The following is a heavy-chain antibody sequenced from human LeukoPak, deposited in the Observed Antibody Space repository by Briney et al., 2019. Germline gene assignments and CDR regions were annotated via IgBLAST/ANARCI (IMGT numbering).Heavy chain of an antibody. V-gene: IGHV3-21*01. CDR3: ARVRYDYYYGMDV. CDR2: ISSSSSYI. J-gene: IGHJ6*04. Sequence: GGSLRLSCAASGFTFSTYSMNWVRQAPGKGLEWVSSISSSSSYIYYADSVKGRFTISRDNAKNSLYLQMNSLRVEDTAVYYCARVRYDYYYGMDVWGKGTTVTVSS. CDR1: GFTFSTYS.